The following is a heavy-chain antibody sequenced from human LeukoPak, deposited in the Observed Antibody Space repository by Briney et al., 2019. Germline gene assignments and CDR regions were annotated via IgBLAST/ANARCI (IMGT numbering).Heavy chain of an antibody. V-gene: IGHV1-8*01. D-gene: IGHD3-16*02. CDR3: ARELRLDYVWGSYRSHAFDI. CDR2: MNPNSGNT. J-gene: IGHJ3*02. Sequence: ASVKVSCTASGYTFTSYDINWVRQATGQGLEWMGWMNPNSGNTGYAQKFQGRVTMTRNTSISTAYMELSSLRSEDTAVYYCARELRLDYVWGSYRSHAFDIWGQGTMVTVSS. CDR1: GYTFTSYD.